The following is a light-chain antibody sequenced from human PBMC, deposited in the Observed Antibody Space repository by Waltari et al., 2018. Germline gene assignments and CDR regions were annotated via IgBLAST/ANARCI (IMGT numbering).Light chain of an antibody. J-gene: IGLJ3*02. CDR2: DVS. CDR1: SSDVGGYKY. Sequence: QSALTQPASVSGSPGQSITISCTGTSSDVGGYKYVSWYQQHPGKAPKLRIYDVSKRPSGVSNRFSGSKSGNTVSLTISGLQAEDEADYYCSSYTSDNTWVFGGGTKLTVL. V-gene: IGLV2-14*01. CDR3: SSYTSDNTWV.